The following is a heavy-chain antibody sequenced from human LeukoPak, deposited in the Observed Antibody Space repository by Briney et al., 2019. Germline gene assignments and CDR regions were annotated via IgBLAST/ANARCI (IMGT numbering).Heavy chain of an antibody. J-gene: IGHJ4*02. V-gene: IGHV4-30-4*08. CDR1: GGSISSGDYY. CDR3: ASSTTVVVPAARVPDY. CDR2: IYYSGST. Sequence: PSETLSLTCTVSGGSISSGDYYWSWIRQPPGKGLEWIGYIYYSGSTYCNPSLKSRVTISVDTSKNQFSLKLSSVTAADTAVYYCASSTTVVVPAARVPDYWGQGTLVTVSS. D-gene: IGHD2-2*01.